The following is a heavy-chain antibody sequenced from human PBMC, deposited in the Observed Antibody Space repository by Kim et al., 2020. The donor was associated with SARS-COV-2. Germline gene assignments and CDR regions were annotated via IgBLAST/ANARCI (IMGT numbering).Heavy chain of an antibody. Sequence: ASVKVSCRASGYTFTNYAVHWVRQAPGQRLEWMGWINAGDGNTMYSQKFQGRVTISRDTSANIVYMELSSLTSEDTALYYCVRDYYYDRETYFDYWGQGTLVTVSS. CDR1: GYTFTNYA. V-gene: IGHV1-3*01. J-gene: IGHJ4*02. CDR3: VRDYYYDRETYFDY. CDR2: INAGDGNT. D-gene: IGHD3-22*01.